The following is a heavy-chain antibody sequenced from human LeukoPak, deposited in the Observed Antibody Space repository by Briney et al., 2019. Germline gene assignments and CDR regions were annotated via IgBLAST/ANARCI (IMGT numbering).Heavy chain of an antibody. CDR3: AKDHRAYCGGDCVDFDY. J-gene: IGHJ4*02. V-gene: IGHV3-30*04. CDR1: GFTFRSYA. D-gene: IGHD2-21*02. Sequence: GGSLRLSCAASGFTFRSYAMHWVRQAPGKGLEWVAVISSDGSNKYYADSVKGRFTISRDNSKNTLYLQMNSLRAEDTAVYYCAKDHRAYCGGDCVDFDYWGQGTLVTVSS. CDR2: ISSDGSNK.